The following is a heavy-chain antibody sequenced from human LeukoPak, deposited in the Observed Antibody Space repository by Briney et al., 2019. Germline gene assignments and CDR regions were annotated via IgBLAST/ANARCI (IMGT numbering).Heavy chain of an antibody. CDR2: ISSSSSYI. D-gene: IGHD3-22*01. Sequence: GGSLRLSCAASGFTFSSYNMNWVRQAPGKGLEWVSSISSSSSYIYYADSVKGRFTISRDNAKNSLYLQMNSLRAEDTAVYYCARDFPPTYYYDSSGYESVDYWGQGTLVTVSS. J-gene: IGHJ4*02. CDR3: ARDFPPTYYYDSSGYESVDY. V-gene: IGHV3-21*01. CDR1: GFTFSSYN.